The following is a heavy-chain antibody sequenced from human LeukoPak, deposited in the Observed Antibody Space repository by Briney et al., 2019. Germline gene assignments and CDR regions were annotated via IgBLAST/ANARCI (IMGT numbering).Heavy chain of an antibody. V-gene: IGHV3-30*02. CDR2: IRYDGSNK. CDR1: GFTFSSYG. J-gene: IGHJ5*02. CDR3: AREGGSDWYSGWFDP. Sequence: GGSLRLSCAPSGFTFSSYGMAWVRQAPGKELEWVAFIRYDGSNKYYADSVKGRFTISRDNAKNSLYLQMNSQRAEYTALYYCAREGGSDWYSGWFDPWGQGTLVTVSS. D-gene: IGHD6-19*01.